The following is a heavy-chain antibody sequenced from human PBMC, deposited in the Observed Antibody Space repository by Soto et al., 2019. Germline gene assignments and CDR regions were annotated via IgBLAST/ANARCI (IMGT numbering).Heavy chain of an antibody. V-gene: IGHV1-18*01. CDR3: ARDLQRWELELPKFDY. J-gene: IGHJ4*02. CDR1: GYTFTSYG. D-gene: IGHD1-26*01. CDR2: ISAYNGNT. Sequence: QVQLVQSGAEVKKPGASVKVSCKASGYTFTSYGISWVRQAPGQGLEWMGWISAYNGNTNYAQKLQGRVTMTTDTSTSTAYMELRSLRSDNTAVYYCARDLQRWELELPKFDYWGQGTLVTVSS.